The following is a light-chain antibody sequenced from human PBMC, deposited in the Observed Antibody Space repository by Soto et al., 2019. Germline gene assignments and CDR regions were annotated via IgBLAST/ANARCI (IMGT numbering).Light chain of an antibody. Sequence: QSVLTQPPSASGTPGQWVTISCSGSSSNIGSYTVNWYQQVPGTAPKLLTYSNNQRPSGVPDRLSGSKSGTSASLAISGLQSEDEADYYCAAWDDSLNGPVFGGGTKLTVL. J-gene: IGLJ3*02. CDR3: AAWDDSLNGPV. CDR1: SSNIGSYT. CDR2: SNN. V-gene: IGLV1-44*01.